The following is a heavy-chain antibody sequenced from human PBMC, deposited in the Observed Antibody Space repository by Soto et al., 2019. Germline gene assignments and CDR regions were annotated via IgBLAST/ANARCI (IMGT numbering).Heavy chain of an antibody. D-gene: IGHD2-15*01. V-gene: IGHV4-39*01. J-gene: IGHJ4*02. Sequence: QLLESGPGLVKPSETLSLTCTVSGGSISSSSYYWGWIRQPPGKGLEWIGSIYYSGSTYYNPSLKSRVTISVYTSKNQYSLKLSSVTAADTAVYYCARHWCGRRRYFDYWGQGTLVTVSS. CDR1: GGSISSSSYY. CDR3: ARHWCGRRRYFDY. CDR2: IYYSGST.